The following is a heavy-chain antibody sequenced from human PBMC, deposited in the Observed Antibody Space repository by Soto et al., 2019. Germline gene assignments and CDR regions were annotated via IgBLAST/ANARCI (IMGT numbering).Heavy chain of an antibody. CDR3: ARVKTSGYHNWFDP. CDR1: GFTFSSYW. V-gene: IGHV3-7*02. Sequence: GGSLRLSCAASGFTFSSYWMSWVRQAPGKGLEWVANIKQDGSEKYYVDSVKGRFTISRDNAKNSLYLQMNSLRAEDTAVYYCARVKTSGYHNWFDPWGQGTPVTVSS. CDR2: IKQDGSEK. D-gene: IGHD3-22*01. J-gene: IGHJ5*02.